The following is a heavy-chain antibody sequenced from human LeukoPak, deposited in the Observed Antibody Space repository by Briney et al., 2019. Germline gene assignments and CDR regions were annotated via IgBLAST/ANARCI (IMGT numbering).Heavy chain of an antibody. V-gene: IGHV3-21*01. CDR2: ISSSSSYI. J-gene: IGHJ3*02. CDR3: ARAFSRDGSIGDDAFDI. D-gene: IGHD5-24*01. CDR1: GFTFSSYS. Sequence: GGSLRLSCAASGFTFSSYSMNWVRQAPGKGLEWVSSISSSSSYIYYADSVKGRFTISRDNAKNSLYMQMNSLRAEDTAVYYCARAFSRDGSIGDDAFDIWGQGTMVTVSS.